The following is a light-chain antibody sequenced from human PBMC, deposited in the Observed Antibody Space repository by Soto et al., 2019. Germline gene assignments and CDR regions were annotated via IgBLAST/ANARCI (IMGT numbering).Light chain of an antibody. CDR1: QTVSSVH. V-gene: IGKV3-20*01. CDR3: QQYDNSLWT. J-gene: IGKJ1*01. Sequence: EIVLTQSPGTLSLSPWDRASLSCRASQTVSSVHLAWYQHKPGQAPRLLIYGASRRATGVPDRFSGSGSGTDFTLTISRLEPEDFAVYYCQQYDNSLWTFGQGTKVEVK. CDR2: GAS.